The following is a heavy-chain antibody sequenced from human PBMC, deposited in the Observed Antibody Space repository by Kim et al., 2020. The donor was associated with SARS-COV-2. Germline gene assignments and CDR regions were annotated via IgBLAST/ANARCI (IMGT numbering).Heavy chain of an antibody. Sequence: KGRFTISRDNSKNTLYLQLNSLRAEDTAIYYCAGDGGCCSSTSCYSCFDYWGQGTLVTVPS. J-gene: IGHJ4*02. D-gene: IGHD2-2*01. CDR3: AGDGGCCSSTSCYSCFDY. V-gene: IGHV3-30*01.